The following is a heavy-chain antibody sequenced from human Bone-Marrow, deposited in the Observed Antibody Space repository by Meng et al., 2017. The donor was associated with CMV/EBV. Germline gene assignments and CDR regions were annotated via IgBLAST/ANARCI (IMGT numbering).Heavy chain of an antibody. CDR2: NNPNSGGT. D-gene: IGHD2-2*01. CDR3: ARVIDCSSTSCYLLGWFDP. J-gene: IGHJ5*02. Sequence: ASGKVSCKASGYTFTGYYMHWVRQAPGQGLEWMGWNNPNSGGTNYAQKFQGRVTMTRDTSISTAYMELSRLRSDDTAVYYCARVIDCSSTSCYLLGWFDPWGQGTLVTVYS. CDR1: GYTFTGYY. V-gene: IGHV1-2*02.